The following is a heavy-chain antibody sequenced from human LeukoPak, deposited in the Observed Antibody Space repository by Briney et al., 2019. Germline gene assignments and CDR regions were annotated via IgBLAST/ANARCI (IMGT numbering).Heavy chain of an antibody. J-gene: IGHJ5*02. CDR1: GYTFTSYD. CDR3: ARGAHGSGWYNPLWFDP. CDR2: MNPNSGNT. Sequence: GASVKVSCKASGYTFTSYDINWVRQATGQGLEWMGWMNPNSGNTGYAQKFQGRVTMTRNTSISTAYMELSSLRSEDTAVYYCARGAHGSGWYNPLWFDPWGQGTLVTVSS. D-gene: IGHD6-19*01. V-gene: IGHV1-8*01.